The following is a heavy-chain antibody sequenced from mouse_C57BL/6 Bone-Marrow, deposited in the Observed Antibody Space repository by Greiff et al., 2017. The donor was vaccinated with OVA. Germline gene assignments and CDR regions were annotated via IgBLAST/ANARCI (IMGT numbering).Heavy chain of an antibody. D-gene: IGHD1-1*01. CDR1: GFNIKDDY. J-gene: IGHJ2*01. CDR3: TTPFITTVVAGGFDY. V-gene: IGHV14-4*01. CDR2: IDPENGDT. Sequence: EVQRVASGAELVRPGASVKLSCTASGFNIKDDYMHWVKQRPEQGLEWIGWIDPENGDTEYASKFQGKATITADTSSNTAYLQLSSLTSEDTAVYYCTTPFITTVVAGGFDYWGQGTTLTVSS.